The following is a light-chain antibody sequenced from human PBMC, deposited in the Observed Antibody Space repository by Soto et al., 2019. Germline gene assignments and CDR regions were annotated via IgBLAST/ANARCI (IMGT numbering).Light chain of an antibody. CDR3: QHSYNTPRT. J-gene: IGKJ1*01. CDR2: GAS. V-gene: IGKV1-39*01. CDR1: QDITTS. Sequence: DIQMTQAPSSLSASVGDRVTITCRAGQDITTSLNWYQHRPGKAPKLLIYGASALQSGVPSRFSGSGSGTDFTLTISSLQVEDFATYYCQHSYNTPRTFGQGTRVDIK.